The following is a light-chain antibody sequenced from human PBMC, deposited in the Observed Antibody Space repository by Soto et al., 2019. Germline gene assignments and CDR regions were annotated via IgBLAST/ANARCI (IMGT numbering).Light chain of an antibody. CDR2: RNN. CDR3: PAGEDSLGGLV. CDR1: SSNIGSNY. Sequence: QSVLTQPPSASGTPGQRVTISCSGSSSNIGSNYVYWYQQLPGTAPKLLIYRNNQRPSGVPDRFSGSKSGTSASLAISGLRSEEGADYYWPAGEDSLGGLVSGGGTQLTVL. J-gene: IGLJ7*01. V-gene: IGLV1-47*01.